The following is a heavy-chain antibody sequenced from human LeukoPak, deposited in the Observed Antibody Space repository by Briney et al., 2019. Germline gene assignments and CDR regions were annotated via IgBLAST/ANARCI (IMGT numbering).Heavy chain of an antibody. Sequence: QPGGSLRLSCVASGFTFSSNVMIWVRQAPGKGLEWVSSIPASGGSTYYADSVKGRFTISRDNSRNTLFLQMNSLRIEDTAVYYCAKGFQTLLWFGELEAWGQGTLVTVSS. V-gene: IGHV3-23*01. CDR1: GFTFSSNV. J-gene: IGHJ5*02. D-gene: IGHD3-10*01. CDR2: IPASGGST. CDR3: AKGFQTLLWFGELEA.